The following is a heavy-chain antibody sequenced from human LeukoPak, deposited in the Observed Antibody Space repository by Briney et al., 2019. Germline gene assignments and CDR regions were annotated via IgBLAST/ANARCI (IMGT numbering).Heavy chain of an antibody. J-gene: IGHJ4*02. V-gene: IGHV3-23*01. CDR1: GFTFSSYT. Sequence: GGSLRLSCAASGFTFSSYTMSWVRQAPGKGLEWVSTITTSDGNTYYADSVKGRFTVSRNNSKNTLFLQMNSLRAEDTAVYYCAKDGGLWVSAHWGDSWGRGTLVTVSS. D-gene: IGHD7-27*01. CDR2: ITTSDGNT. CDR3: AKDGGLWVSAHWGDS.